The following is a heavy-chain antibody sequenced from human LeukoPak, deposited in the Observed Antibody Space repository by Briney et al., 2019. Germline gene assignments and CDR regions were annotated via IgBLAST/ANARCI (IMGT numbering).Heavy chain of an antibody. V-gene: IGHV3-11*01. CDR2: ISSSGSTI. Sequence: GGSLRLSCAASGFIFSDYYMDWVRQAPGKGLEWVSYISSSGSTISYAESVKGRFTVSRDNARNSVYLQMNSLRAEDTAVYYCARNFYDSSGYYRIDSWGQGTLVTVSS. J-gene: IGHJ4*02. CDR1: GFIFSDYY. CDR3: ARNFYDSSGYYRIDS. D-gene: IGHD3-22*01.